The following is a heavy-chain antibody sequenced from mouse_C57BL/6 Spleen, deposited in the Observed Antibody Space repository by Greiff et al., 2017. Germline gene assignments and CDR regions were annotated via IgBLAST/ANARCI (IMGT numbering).Heavy chain of an antibody. J-gene: IGHJ3*01. D-gene: IGHD2-1*01. Sequence: QVQLQQSGAELVRPGTSVKVSCKASGYAFTNYLIEWVKQRPGQGLEWIGVINPGSGGTNYNEKFKGKATLTADKSSSTAYMQLSSLTSEDSAVYFCARESVIYYGNYEPCAYWGQGTLVTVSA. V-gene: IGHV1-54*01. CDR3: ARESVIYYGNYEPCAY. CDR2: INPGSGGT. CDR1: GYAFTNYL.